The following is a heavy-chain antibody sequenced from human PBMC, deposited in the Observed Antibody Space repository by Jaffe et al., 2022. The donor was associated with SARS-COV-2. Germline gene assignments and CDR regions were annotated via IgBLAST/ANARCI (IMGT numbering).Heavy chain of an antibody. CDR3: ARERPWEWLSTPHYYYYGMDV. V-gene: IGHV4-61*02. CDR1: GGSISSGSYY. J-gene: IGHJ6*02. Sequence: QVQLQESGPGLVKPSQTLSLTCTVSGGSISSGSYYWSWIRQPAGKGLEWIGRIYTSGSTNYNPSLKSRVTISVDTSKNQFSLKLSSVTAADTAVYYCARERPWEWLSTPHYYYYGMDVWGQGTTVTVSS. CDR2: IYTSGST. D-gene: IGHD3-3*01.